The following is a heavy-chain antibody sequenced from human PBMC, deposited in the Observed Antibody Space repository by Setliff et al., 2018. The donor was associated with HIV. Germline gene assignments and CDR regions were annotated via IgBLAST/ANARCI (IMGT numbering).Heavy chain of an antibody. D-gene: IGHD5-12*01. CDR2: IYTSGST. Sequence: SETLSLTCSVSGGSIKNGPSSWTWIRQPAGKGLEWIGHIYTSGSTNYNPSLRSRVTIAVDTSNNQFSLKLTSVTAADTAVYYCARESRSMHVAHWGQGTLVTVSS. J-gene: IGHJ4*02. CDR3: ARESRSMHVAH. V-gene: IGHV4-61*09. CDR1: GGSIKNGPSS.